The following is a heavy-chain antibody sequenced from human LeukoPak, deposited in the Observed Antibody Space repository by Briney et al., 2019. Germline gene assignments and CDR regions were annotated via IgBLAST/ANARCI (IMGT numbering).Heavy chain of an antibody. V-gene: IGHV3-30*18. CDR3: AKERRGYDWRVFDY. Sequence: GGSLRLSCAASGFTFSSYGMHWVRQAPGKGLEWVAVISYDGSNKYYADSVKGRFTISRDNSKNTLYLQMNSLRAEDTAVYYCAKERRGYDWRVFDYWGQGTPVTVSS. J-gene: IGHJ4*02. CDR2: ISYDGSNK. CDR1: GFTFSSYG. D-gene: IGHD5-12*01.